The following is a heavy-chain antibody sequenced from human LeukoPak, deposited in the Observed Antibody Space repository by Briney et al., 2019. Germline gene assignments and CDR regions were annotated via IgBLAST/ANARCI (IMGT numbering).Heavy chain of an antibody. CDR1: GGSISGHY. J-gene: IGHJ5*02. CDR3: ARLHALGAEEFDP. CDR2: IRYTGST. Sequence: SETLSLTCTVSGGSISGHYWSWIRQSPGKGLEWIGYIRYTGSTDYNPSLNSRVTMSVDTPHNQFSLRLTSVTAADTAVYYCARLHALGAEEFDPWGQGALVTVSS. V-gene: IGHV4-59*11. D-gene: IGHD3-16*01.